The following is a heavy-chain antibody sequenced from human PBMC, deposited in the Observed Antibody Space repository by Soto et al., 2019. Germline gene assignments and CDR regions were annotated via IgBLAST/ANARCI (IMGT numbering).Heavy chain of an antibody. J-gene: IGHJ4*02. CDR1: GFTFSSYG. Sequence: QVQLVESGGGVVQPGRSLRLSCAASGFTFSSYGMHWVRQAPGKGLEWVAVIWYDGSNKYYADSVKGRFTISRDNSKNTLYLQMNSLRAEDTAVYYCARGVMVRGVNFDYWGQGTLVTVSS. V-gene: IGHV3-33*01. CDR2: IWYDGSNK. CDR3: ARGVMVRGVNFDY. D-gene: IGHD3-10*01.